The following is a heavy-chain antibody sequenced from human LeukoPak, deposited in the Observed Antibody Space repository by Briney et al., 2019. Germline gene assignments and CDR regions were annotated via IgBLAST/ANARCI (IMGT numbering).Heavy chain of an antibody. J-gene: IGHJ3*02. D-gene: IGHD1-26*01. CDR1: GYTFTAYF. V-gene: IGHV1-3*01. CDR3: ATSGTYSAAFDI. CDR2: INAGNGNT. Sequence: ASVKVSCKASGYTFTAYFLHWVRQAPGQRLEWMAWINAGNGNTKYSQKFQGRVSITRDTSATTAYMDLSSLTSEDTAVYYCATSGTYSAAFDIWGQGTVVTVSS.